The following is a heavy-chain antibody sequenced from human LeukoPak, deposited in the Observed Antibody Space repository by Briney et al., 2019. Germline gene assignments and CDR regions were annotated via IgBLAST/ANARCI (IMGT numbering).Heavy chain of an antibody. V-gene: IGHV3-30-3*01. D-gene: IGHD5-12*01. CDR2: ISYVGSIK. CDR1: DFTFSSYA. Sequence: GRPLRLSCAAFDFTFSSYAMPWVRQAPGKGLGWVAVISYVGSIKSSADPVKARFTISRDNSKNTLYLQMNSLRAEDTAVYYCARVGSRWSGYDTYYYYYYGMDGWGQGTTVTVSS. CDR3: ARVGSRWSGYDTYYYYYYGMDG. J-gene: IGHJ6*02.